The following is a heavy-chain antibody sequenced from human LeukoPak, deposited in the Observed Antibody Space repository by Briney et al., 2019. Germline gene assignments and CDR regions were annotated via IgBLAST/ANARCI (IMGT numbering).Heavy chain of an antibody. V-gene: IGHV1-46*01. CDR1: GYTFTSYY. CDR2: INPSGGST. J-gene: IGHJ4*02. CDR3: ARDYCSGGSCYPHRNYYFDY. D-gene: IGHD2-15*01. Sequence: GASVKVSCKASGYTFTSYYMRWVRQAPGQGLEWMGIINPSGGSTSYAQKFQGRVTMTRDTSTSTVYMELSSLRSEDTAVYYCARDYCSGGSCYPHRNYYFDYWGQGTLVTVSS.